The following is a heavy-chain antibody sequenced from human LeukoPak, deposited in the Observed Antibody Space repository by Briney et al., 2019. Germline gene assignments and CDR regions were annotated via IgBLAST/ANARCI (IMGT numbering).Heavy chain of an antibody. J-gene: IGHJ6*02. D-gene: IGHD6-19*01. CDR3: ARVGSAVAGIPYYYGMDV. V-gene: IGHV4-34*01. CDR2: INHSGST. Sequence: SETLSLTRAVYGGSFSGYYWSWIRQPPGKGLEWIGEINHSGSTNYNPSLKSRVTISVDTSKNQFSLKLSSVTAADTAVYYCARVGSAVAGIPYYYGMDVWGQGTTVTVSS. CDR1: GGSFSGYY.